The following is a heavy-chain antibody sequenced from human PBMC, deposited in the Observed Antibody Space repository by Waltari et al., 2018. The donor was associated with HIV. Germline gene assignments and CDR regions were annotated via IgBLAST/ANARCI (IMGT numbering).Heavy chain of an antibody. Sequence: QVQLQQWGAGLLKPSETLSLTCAVYGASFSGYYWTWIRQPPGKGLEWIGEINHRGSTNYSPSLKRRVTISVDTSKNQVSLKLSSVTAADTAVYYCARGSIVLVPAATNYFDYWGQGTLVTVSS. CDR2: INHRGST. J-gene: IGHJ4*02. D-gene: IGHD2-2*01. CDR1: GASFSGYY. V-gene: IGHV4-34*01. CDR3: ARGSIVLVPAATNYFDY.